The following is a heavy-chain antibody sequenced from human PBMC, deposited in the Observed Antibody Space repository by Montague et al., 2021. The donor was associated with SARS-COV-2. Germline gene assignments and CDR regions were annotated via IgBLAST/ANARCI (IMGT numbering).Heavy chain of an antibody. CDR3: ARHLRATPVTSHMYHYAMDV. CDR1: GGSFSGYY. V-gene: IGHV4-34*01. J-gene: IGHJ6*02. D-gene: IGHD2-2*01. Sequence: SETLSLTCAVYGGSFSGYYWSWIRQPPGKGLEWIGEISHSGSTNYNPSLKSRVTISMDTSKNQFSLKLSSVTAADTAVYYCARHLRATPVTSHMYHYAMDVWGQGTTVTVSS. CDR2: ISHSGST.